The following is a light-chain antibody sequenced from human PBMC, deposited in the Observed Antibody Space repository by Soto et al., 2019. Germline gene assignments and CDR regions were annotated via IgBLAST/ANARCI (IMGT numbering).Light chain of an antibody. CDR3: SSYSSSSTSYV. J-gene: IGLJ1*01. Sequence: QSALTQPPSVSGSAGQSVTISCTGSSSDVGSYNRVSWYQQPPGTAPKLLIYEVTNRPSGVPDRFSGSKSVNTASLTITVLQAEDEAYYYCSSYSSSSTSYVFGTGTKVTV. CDR1: SSDVGSYNR. CDR2: EVT. V-gene: IGLV2-18*02.